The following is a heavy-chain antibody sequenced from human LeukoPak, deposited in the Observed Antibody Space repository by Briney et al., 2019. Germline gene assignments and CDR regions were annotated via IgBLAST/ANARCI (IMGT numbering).Heavy chain of an antibody. CDR1: GGSISSYY. CDR2: SYYSGST. J-gene: IGHJ6*03. Sequence: SETLSLTCTVSGGSISSYYWSWIRQPPGKGLECIGYSYYSGSTNYNPSLKSRVTISVDTSKNQFSLKLRSVTAADTAVYYCARTTEGYCRGRSCYSYYYYMDVWGKGTTVTVSS. V-gene: IGHV4-59*01. CDR3: ARTTEGYCRGRSCYSYYYYMDV. D-gene: IGHD2-15*01.